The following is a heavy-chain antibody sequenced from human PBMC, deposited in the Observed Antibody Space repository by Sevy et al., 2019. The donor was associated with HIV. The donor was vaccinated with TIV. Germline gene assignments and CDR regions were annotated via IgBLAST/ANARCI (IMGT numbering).Heavy chain of an antibody. D-gene: IGHD3-22*01. Sequence: GGSLRLSCAASGFTFSDYYMSWIHQAPGKGLEWVSYIDRSGSTINYADSVKGRFTISRDNAKKSVYLQINSLRAEDTAVYYCARENTMIEEPGWFDPWGQGTLVTVSS. CDR2: IDRSGSTI. V-gene: IGHV3-11*01. CDR1: GFTFSDYY. CDR3: ARENTMIEEPGWFDP. J-gene: IGHJ5*02.